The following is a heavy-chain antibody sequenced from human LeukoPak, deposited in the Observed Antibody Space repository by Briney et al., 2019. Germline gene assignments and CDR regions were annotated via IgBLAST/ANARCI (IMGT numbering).Heavy chain of an antibody. CDR3: AWGVYGDYEVFDY. J-gene: IGHJ4*02. CDR2: IYYSGST. V-gene: IGHV4-59*01. CDR1: GGSISSYY. D-gene: IGHD4-17*01. Sequence: PSEALSLTCTVSGGSISSYYWSWIRQPPGKGLEWIGYIYYSGSTNYNPSLKSRVTISVDTSKNQFSLKVSSVTAADTAVYYCAWGVYGDYEVFDYWGQGTLVTVSS.